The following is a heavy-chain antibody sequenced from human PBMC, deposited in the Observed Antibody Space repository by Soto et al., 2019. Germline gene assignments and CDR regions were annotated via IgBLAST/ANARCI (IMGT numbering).Heavy chain of an antibody. CDR1: GGSISSSSYY. D-gene: IGHD3-9*01. CDR2: IYYSGST. J-gene: IGHJ6*02. Sequence: SETLYLTCTVSGGSISSSSYYWGWIRQPPGEGLEWIGSIYYSGSTYYNPSLKSRVTISVDTSKNQFSLKLSSVTAADTAVYYCARRRGYDIFTGYSQFHYYYYSGMDVWGQGTTVTVSS. V-gene: IGHV4-39*01. CDR3: ARRRGYDIFTGYSQFHYYYYSGMDV.